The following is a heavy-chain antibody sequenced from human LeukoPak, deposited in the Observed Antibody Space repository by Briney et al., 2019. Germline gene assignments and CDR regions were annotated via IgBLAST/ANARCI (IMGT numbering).Heavy chain of an antibody. CDR3: ARVKSVGLYSGSYQEAFDI. Sequence: PSETLSLTCTVSGGSISSGSYYWSWIRQPAGKGLEWIGRIYTSGSTNYNPSLKSRVTISVDTSKNQFSLKLSSVTAADTAVYYCARVKSVGLYSGSYQEAFDIWGQGTMVTVSS. CDR1: GGSISSGSYY. D-gene: IGHD1-26*01. J-gene: IGHJ3*02. V-gene: IGHV4-61*02. CDR2: IYTSGST.